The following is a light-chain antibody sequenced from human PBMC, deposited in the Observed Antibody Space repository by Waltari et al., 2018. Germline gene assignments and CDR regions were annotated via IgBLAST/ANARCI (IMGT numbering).Light chain of an antibody. CDR2: KAS. CDR3: QQYHSFPFT. V-gene: IGKV1-5*03. Sequence: DIQMTQSPSTLSASVRDSVTITCRASQSIISSLAWYQQKPGKAPKLLIYKASNLEPWVPSRFSGSGSATDFALTISSLQPDDFATYYCQQYHSFPFTFGQGTRLEIK. J-gene: IGKJ2*01. CDR1: QSIISS.